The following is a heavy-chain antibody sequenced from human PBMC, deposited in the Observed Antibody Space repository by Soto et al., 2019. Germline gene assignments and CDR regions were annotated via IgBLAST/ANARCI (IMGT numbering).Heavy chain of an antibody. CDR2: IYYSGST. V-gene: IGHV4-30-4*01. CDR1: DDSICRGDYY. Sequence: SETLSLTRPVGDDSICRGDYYWSWIRQPPGKGLEWIGYIYYSGSTYYNPSLKSRVTISVDTSKNQFSLKLSSVTAADTAVYYCARDFRYYYDSSGFDYWGQGTLVTVSS. CDR3: ARDFRYYYDSSGFDY. J-gene: IGHJ4*02. D-gene: IGHD3-22*01.